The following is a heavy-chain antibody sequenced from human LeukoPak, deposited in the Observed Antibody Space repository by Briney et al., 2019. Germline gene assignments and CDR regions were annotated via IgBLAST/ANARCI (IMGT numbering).Heavy chain of an antibody. CDR3: AKGSGWYRPFDY. Sequence: GGSLRLSCAASGFTFSSYGMHWVRQAPGKGLEWVAVISYDGSNKYYADSVKGRFTISRDNAKNSLYLQMNSLRAEDTALYYCAKGSGWYRPFDYWGQGTLVTVSS. CDR2: ISYDGSNK. D-gene: IGHD6-19*01. V-gene: IGHV3-30*18. CDR1: GFTFSSYG. J-gene: IGHJ4*02.